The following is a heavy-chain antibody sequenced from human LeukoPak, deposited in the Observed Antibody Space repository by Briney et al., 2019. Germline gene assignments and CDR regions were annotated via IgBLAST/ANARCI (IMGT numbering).Heavy chain of an antibody. V-gene: IGHV3-21*04. CDR2: ITSGSSYI. Sequence: PGGSLRLSCAASGFTFSSYNMNWVRQAPGKGLEWVSSITSGSSYIYYADSVKGRFTISRDNSKNTLYLQMNSLRAEDTAVYYCAKDFRRYSYGYRGAFDIWGQGTMVTVSS. CDR1: GFTFSSYN. J-gene: IGHJ3*02. D-gene: IGHD5-18*01. CDR3: AKDFRRYSYGYRGAFDI.